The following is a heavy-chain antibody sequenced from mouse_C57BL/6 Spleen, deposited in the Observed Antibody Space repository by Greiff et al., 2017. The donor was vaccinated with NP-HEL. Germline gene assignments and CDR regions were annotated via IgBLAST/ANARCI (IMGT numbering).Heavy chain of an antibody. CDR1: GFTFTDYY. D-gene: IGHD4-1*01. CDR3: ASSKTGTFAY. J-gene: IGHJ3*01. CDR2: IRNKANGYTT. V-gene: IGHV7-3*01. Sequence: DVHLVESGGGLVQPGGSLSLSCAASGFTFTDYYMSWFRQPPGKALEWLGFIRNKANGYTTEYSASVKGRFTISRDNSQSILYLQMNALRAEDSATYYCASSKTGTFAYWGQGTLVTVSA.